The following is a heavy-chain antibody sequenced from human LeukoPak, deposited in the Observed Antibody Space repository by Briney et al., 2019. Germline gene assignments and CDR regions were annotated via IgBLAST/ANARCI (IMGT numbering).Heavy chain of an antibody. CDR2: IYYSGST. Sequence: SETLSLTCTVSGGSISSYYWSWIRQPPGKGLEWIGYIYYSGSTNYNPSLKSRVTISVDTSKNQFSLKLSSVTAADTAVYYCARDDLVGVRGFDYWGQGTLVTVSS. CDR1: GGSISSYY. D-gene: IGHD3-10*01. J-gene: IGHJ4*02. V-gene: IGHV4-59*01. CDR3: ARDDLVGVRGFDY.